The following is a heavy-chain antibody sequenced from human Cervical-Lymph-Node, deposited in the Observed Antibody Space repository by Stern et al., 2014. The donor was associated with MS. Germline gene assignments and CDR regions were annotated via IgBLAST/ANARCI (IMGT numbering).Heavy chain of an antibody. J-gene: IGHJ6*02. CDR1: GFRFSGYS. D-gene: IGHD6-19*01. Sequence: EMQLVESGGGLVKPGGSLRLSCEASGFRFSGYSMNWVRQAPGKGPEWVSSITSNSNYIFYEDSVKGRFTISRDNAMNSVYLQLNSLRANDTAVYYCARGDSGSMDVWGQGTTVTVSS. CDR3: ARGDSGSMDV. CDR2: ITSNSNYI. V-gene: IGHV3-21*01.